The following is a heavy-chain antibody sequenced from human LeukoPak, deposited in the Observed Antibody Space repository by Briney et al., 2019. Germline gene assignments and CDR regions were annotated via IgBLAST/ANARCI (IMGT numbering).Heavy chain of an antibody. V-gene: IGHV3-48*02. Sequence: GGSLRLSCAASGFTFSNYCMNWVRQAQGKGLEWVSYITFNGSSVYYADSVKGRFTISRDNAKNSLYLQMSSLRDEDTAIYYCARHYFRRAVRGEADHWGQGTLVTVSS. CDR3: ARHYFRRAVRGEADH. CDR1: GFTFSNYC. CDR2: ITFNGSSV. J-gene: IGHJ4*02. D-gene: IGHD6-19*01.